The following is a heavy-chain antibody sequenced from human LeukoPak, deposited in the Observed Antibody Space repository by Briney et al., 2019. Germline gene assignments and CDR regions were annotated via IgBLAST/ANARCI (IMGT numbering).Heavy chain of an antibody. CDR1: GFTFSSYS. Sequence: GGSLRLSCAASGFTFSSYSMNWVRQAPGKGLEWVSFITSSSSYIYYADSVKGRFTISRDNAKNSLYLQMNSLRAEDTAVYYCARGYDILTSPRAFDIWGQGTMVTVSS. V-gene: IGHV3-21*01. CDR2: ITSSSSYI. CDR3: ARGYDILTSPRAFDI. D-gene: IGHD3-9*01. J-gene: IGHJ3*02.